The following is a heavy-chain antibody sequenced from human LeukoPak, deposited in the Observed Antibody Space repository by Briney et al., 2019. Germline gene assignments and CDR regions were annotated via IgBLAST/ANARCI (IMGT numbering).Heavy chain of an antibody. CDR1: GFTFSSYG. CDR3: AKDLHFLSSGWYAFDY. J-gene: IGHJ4*02. D-gene: IGHD6-19*01. V-gene: IGHV3-33*06. Sequence: GRSLRLSCAASGFTFSSYGMQWVRQAPGKGLEWVAVIWYDGSNKYYADSVKGRFTISRDNSKNTLYLQMNSLRAEDTAVYYCAKDLHFLSSGWYAFDYWGQGTLVTVSS. CDR2: IWYDGSNK.